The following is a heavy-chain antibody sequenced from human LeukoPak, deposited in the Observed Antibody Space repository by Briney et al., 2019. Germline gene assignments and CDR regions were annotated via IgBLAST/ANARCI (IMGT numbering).Heavy chain of an antibody. D-gene: IGHD6-13*01. CDR2: ISSSSSYT. J-gene: IGHJ3*02. CDR3: ARDFYRGIAAATGAFDI. Sequence: GGSLRLSCAASGFTFSDYYMSWIRQAPGKGLESASYISSSSSYTNYADSVKGRFTISRDNAKNSLYLQMNSRRAEDAAVYYCARDFYRGIAAATGAFDIWGQGTMVTVSS. V-gene: IGHV3-11*06. CDR1: GFTFSDYY.